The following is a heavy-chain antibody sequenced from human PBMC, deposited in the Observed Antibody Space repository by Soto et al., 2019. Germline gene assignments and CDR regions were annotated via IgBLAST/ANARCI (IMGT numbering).Heavy chain of an antibody. CDR1: GFTFSSDW. D-gene: IGHD1-26*01. Sequence: EVQLVESGGGLVQPGGSLRLSCAASGFTFSSDWMHWVRQAPGKGLVWVSRINSDGSSTSYADSVKGRFTISRDNAKNTLYLQMNSLRAEDTAVYYCARDDIVGATEALGYWGQGTLVTVSS. J-gene: IGHJ4*02. CDR3: ARDDIVGATEALGY. CDR2: INSDGSST. V-gene: IGHV3-74*01.